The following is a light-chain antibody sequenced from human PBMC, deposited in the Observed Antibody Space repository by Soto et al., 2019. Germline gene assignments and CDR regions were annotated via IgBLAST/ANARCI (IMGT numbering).Light chain of an antibody. CDR3: QHYNSYGT. Sequence: DVQMAQSPSTLSASVGDRGTITFRASQSISSWLAWYQQKPGKAPKLLIYKASSLESGVPSRFSGSGSGTEFTLTISSLQPDDFATYYCQHYNSYGTFGQGTKV. J-gene: IGKJ1*01. CDR2: KAS. V-gene: IGKV1-5*03. CDR1: QSISSW.